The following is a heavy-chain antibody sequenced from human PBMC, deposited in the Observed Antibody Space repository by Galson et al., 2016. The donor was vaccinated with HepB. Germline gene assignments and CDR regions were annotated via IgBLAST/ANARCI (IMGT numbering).Heavy chain of an antibody. CDR2: ISGSGGST. J-gene: IGHJ5*02. V-gene: IGHV3-23*01. CDR1: GFTFSNYA. Sequence: SLRLSCAASGFTFSNYAMTWVRQAPGKGLEWVSGISGSGGSTFYADSVKGRFTISRDNSKNTLYLQMNSLRAEDTAVYYCARRFEAIYSSRRYHPLDPWGQGTLLIVSS. D-gene: IGHD3-22*01. CDR3: ARRFEAIYSSRRYHPLDP.